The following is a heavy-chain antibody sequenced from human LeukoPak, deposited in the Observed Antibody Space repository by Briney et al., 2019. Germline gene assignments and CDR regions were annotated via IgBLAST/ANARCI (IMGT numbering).Heavy chain of an antibody. CDR3: ARVYSNYDGTYFDY. V-gene: IGHV4-39*01. CDR2: IYYSGST. J-gene: IGHJ4*02. Sequence: PSETLSLTCTLSGGSTGSSSYYWGWIRQPPGKGLEWIGSIYYSGSTYYNPSLKSRVTISVDTSKNQFSLKLSSVTAADTAVYYCARVYSNYDGTYFDYWGQGTLVTVSS. CDR1: GGSTGSSSYY. D-gene: IGHD4-11*01.